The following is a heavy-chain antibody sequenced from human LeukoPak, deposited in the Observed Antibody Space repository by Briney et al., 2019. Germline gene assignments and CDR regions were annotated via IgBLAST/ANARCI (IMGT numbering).Heavy chain of an antibody. CDR2: INNSGST. V-gene: IGHV4-31*11. D-gene: IGHD3-16*01. CDR1: GGSMSSGNYY. CDR3: ARVFYARDVFDI. J-gene: IGHJ3*02. Sequence: NPSETLSLTCAVSGGSMSSGNYYWNWIRQHPGKGLEWIGYINNSGSTNYNPSLKSRVLMSVDTSKNRFSVELSSVTAADTAVYYCARVFYARDVFDIWGQGTMVTVSS.